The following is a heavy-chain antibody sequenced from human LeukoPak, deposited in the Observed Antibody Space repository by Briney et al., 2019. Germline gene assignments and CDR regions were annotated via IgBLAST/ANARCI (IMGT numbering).Heavy chain of an antibody. D-gene: IGHD6-19*01. J-gene: IGHJ4*02. V-gene: IGHV3-15*07. CDR3: TTYSGPESALNY. CDR1: GFTFSNAW. CDR2: IKSKTDGGTT. Sequence: GGSLRLSCAASGFTFSNAWMNWVRQAPGKGLEWVGRIKSKTDGGTTDYAAPVKGRFTISRDDSKNTAYLQMNSLKTEDTAVYYCTTYSGPESALNYWGQGTLVTVSS.